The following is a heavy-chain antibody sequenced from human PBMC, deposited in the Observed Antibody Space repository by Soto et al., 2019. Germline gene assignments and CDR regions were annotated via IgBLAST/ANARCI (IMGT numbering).Heavy chain of an antibody. CDR2: IYYSGST. CDR1: GGSISSSSYY. Sequence: SETLSLTCTVSGGSISSSSYYWGWIRQPPGKGLEWIGSIYYSGSTYYNPSLKSRVTISVDTSKNQFSLKLSSVTAADTAVYYCARLTIFGVGGWFDPWGQGTLVTVSS. CDR3: ARLTIFGVGGWFDP. D-gene: IGHD3-3*01. V-gene: IGHV4-39*01. J-gene: IGHJ5*02.